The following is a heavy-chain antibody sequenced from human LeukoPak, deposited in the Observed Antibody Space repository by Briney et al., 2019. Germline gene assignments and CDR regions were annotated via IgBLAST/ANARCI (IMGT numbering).Heavy chain of an antibody. CDR1: GFTFSSYE. Sequence: PGGSLSLSCAASGFTFSSYEMNWVRQAPGKGLEWVSYISSSGSTIYYADSVKGRFTISGDNAKNSLYLQMNSLRAEDTAVYYCARTPIGGYSYGYVSALDIWGQGTMVTVSS. CDR3: ARTPIGGYSYGYVSALDI. CDR2: ISSSGSTI. J-gene: IGHJ3*02. D-gene: IGHD5-18*01. V-gene: IGHV3-48*03.